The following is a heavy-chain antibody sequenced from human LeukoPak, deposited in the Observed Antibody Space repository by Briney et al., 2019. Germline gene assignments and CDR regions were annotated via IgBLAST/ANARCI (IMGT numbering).Heavy chain of an antibody. Sequence: SATLSLTCTVSAGSISNSYWSWIRQPPGKGLESIGYIYYNGHTNYNPSLKSRVTISVDTSKNQFSLNLSSVTAADTAVYYCATILPVNYYMDVWGKGTTVTVSS. CDR2: IYYNGHT. J-gene: IGHJ6*03. CDR3: ATILPVNYYMDV. V-gene: IGHV4-59*01. D-gene: IGHD3-3*02. CDR1: AGSISNSY.